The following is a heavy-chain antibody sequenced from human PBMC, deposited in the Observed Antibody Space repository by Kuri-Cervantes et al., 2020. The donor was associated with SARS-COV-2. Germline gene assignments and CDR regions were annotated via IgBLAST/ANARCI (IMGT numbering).Heavy chain of an antibody. CDR1: GFLFSASA. V-gene: IGHV3-73*01. CDR2: VRGKANNYAT. J-gene: IGHJ4*02. Sequence: GASLKISCEVSGFLFSASAIYWVRQASGKGLEWVRRVRGKANNYATAYAASVKGRFTISRDDSKNTAYLQMNSLKTEDTAVYYCTTLIDYWGQGALVTVSS. CDR3: TTLIDY.